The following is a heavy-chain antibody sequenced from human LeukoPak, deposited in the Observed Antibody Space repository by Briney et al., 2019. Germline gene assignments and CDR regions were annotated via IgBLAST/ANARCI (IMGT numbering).Heavy chain of an antibody. V-gene: IGHV3-74*01. CDR2: INSDGSST. CDR3: ARVWKRWLQPIGY. Sequence: RGSLRLSCAASGFTFSSYWMHWVRQAPGKGLVWVSRINSDGSSTSYADSVKGRFTISRDNAKNTLYLQMNSLRAEDTAVYYCARVWKRWLQPIGYWGQGTLVTVSS. J-gene: IGHJ4*02. CDR1: GFTFSSYW. D-gene: IGHD5-24*01.